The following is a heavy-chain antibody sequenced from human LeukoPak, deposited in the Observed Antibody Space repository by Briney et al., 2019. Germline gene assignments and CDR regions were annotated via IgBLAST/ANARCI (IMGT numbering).Heavy chain of an antibody. CDR2: ISYDGSNK. CDR1: GFTFSSYA. J-gene: IGHJ6*03. CDR3: ARISSTAGYYYYYMDV. D-gene: IGHD6-13*01. V-gene: IGHV3-30-3*01. Sequence: GGSLRLSCAASGFTFSSYAMHWVRQAPGKGLEWVAVISYDGSNKYYADSVKGRFTISRDNSKNTLYLQMNSLRAEDTAVYYCARISSTAGYYYYYMDVWGKGTTVTVSS.